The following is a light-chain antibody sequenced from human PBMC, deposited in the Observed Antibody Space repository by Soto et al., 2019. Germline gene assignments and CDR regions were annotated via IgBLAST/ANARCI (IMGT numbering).Light chain of an antibody. CDR1: QSLSTY. V-gene: IGKV1-39*01. CDR3: QQSYTTPPWT. J-gene: IGKJ1*01. CDR2: TAS. Sequence: DIQMTQSPSSLSASVGDRVTITCRASQSLSTYLNWYQQVPGKAPKLLIYTASNLRSGVPSRFSGSGSGTDFPLTISSLQPEDVATYYCQQSYTTPPWTFGQGTKVEIK.